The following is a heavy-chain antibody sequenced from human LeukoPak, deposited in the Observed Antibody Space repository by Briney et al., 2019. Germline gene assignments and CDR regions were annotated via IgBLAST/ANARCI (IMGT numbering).Heavy chain of an antibody. CDR2: IRYDGSNK. J-gene: IGHJ4*02. Sequence: GGSLRLSCAASGFTFSSYGMHWVRQAPGKGLEWVAFIRYDGSNKYYADSVKGRFTISRDNSKNTLYLQMNSLRAEDTAVYYCAEDKGFGTGTLDYWGQGTLVTVSS. CDR3: AEDKGFGTGTLDY. CDR1: GFTFSSYG. D-gene: IGHD1-1*01. V-gene: IGHV3-30*02.